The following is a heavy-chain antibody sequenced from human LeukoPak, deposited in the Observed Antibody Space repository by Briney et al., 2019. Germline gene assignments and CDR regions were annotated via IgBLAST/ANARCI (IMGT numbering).Heavy chain of an antibody. CDR3: ARAGGYCSSTSCFYYFDY. CDR1: GFTFSSYE. V-gene: IGHV3-48*03. CDR2: ISSSGSTI. J-gene: IGHJ4*02. Sequence: GGSLRLSCAASGFTFSSYEMNWVRQAPGKGLEWVSYISSSGSTIYYADSVKGRFTISRDNAKNSLYLQMNSLRAEDTAVYCCARAGGYCSSTSCFYYFDYWGQGTLVTVSS. D-gene: IGHD2-2*01.